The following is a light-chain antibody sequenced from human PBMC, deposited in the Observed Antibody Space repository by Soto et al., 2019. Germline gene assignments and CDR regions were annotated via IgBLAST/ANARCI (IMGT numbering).Light chain of an antibody. J-gene: IGKJ1*01. CDR3: QQYYSTPWT. CDR2: WAS. V-gene: IGKV4-1*01. Sequence: DVVLTQSPDSLAVSLGERATINCKSSQSVLYSSNNMNYLAWYQQKAGQTPKLLIYWASTRESGVPDRFGGSGSGTEFTLTISSLQAEDVAVYYCQQYYSTPWTFGQGTKVDIK. CDR1: QSVLYSSNNMNY.